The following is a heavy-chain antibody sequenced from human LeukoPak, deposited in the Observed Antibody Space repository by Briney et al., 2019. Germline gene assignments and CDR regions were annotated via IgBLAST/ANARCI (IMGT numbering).Heavy chain of an antibody. CDR2: ISAYNGNT. V-gene: IGHV1-18*04. Sequence: ASVKVSGKASGYTFTSYGISWLRQAPGQGLEWMGWISAYNGNTNYAQKLQGRVTMTTDTSTSTAYMELRSLRSDDTAVYYCARDRQQWLESPFDYWGQGTLVTVSS. CDR3: ARDRQQWLESPFDY. J-gene: IGHJ4*02. CDR1: GYTFTSYG. D-gene: IGHD6-19*01.